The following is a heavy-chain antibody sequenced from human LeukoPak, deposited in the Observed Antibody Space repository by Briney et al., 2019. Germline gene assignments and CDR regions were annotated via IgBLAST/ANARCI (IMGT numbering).Heavy chain of an antibody. CDR3: ARDRTYYYDSSGYHDAFDI. D-gene: IGHD3-22*01. CDR2: ISSSSSYI. CDR1: GFTFSSYS. Sequence: GGSLRLSCAASGFTFSSYSMNLVRQAAGKGLEWVSSISSSSSYIYYADSVKGRFTISRDNAKNSLYLQMNSLRAEDTAVYYCARDRTYYYDSSGYHDAFDIWGQGTMVTVSS. V-gene: IGHV3-21*01. J-gene: IGHJ3*02.